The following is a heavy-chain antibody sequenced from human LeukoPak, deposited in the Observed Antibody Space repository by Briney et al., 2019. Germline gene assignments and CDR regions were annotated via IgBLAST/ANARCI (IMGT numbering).Heavy chain of an antibody. V-gene: IGHV1-46*01. D-gene: IGHD4-17*01. Sequence: ASVKVSCKPSGYTFTIYDMHRMRRAPGHGLEGMGVIDPRGGSTTHAQTFQGRVTMTRDTSTTTVYMELSGLRSEDTAVYYCARGIRYGDWSESVYWGQGTVVTVSS. J-gene: IGHJ4*02. CDR3: ARGIRYGDWSESVY. CDR2: IDPRGGST. CDR1: GYTFTIYD.